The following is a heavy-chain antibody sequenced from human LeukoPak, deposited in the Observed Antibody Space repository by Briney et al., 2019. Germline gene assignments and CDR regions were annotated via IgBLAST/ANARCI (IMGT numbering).Heavy chain of an antibody. CDR3: ARKGSTRVSADLFDP. J-gene: IGHJ5*02. D-gene: IGHD4-17*01. CDR1: GASLSNNILY. V-gene: IGHV4-39*01. CDR2: IFHTGNA. Sequence: SETLSLTCAVSGASLSNNILYWGWIRQPPGKGREWNGNIFHTGNAYYNPSLNSRVSISIDTSRNHFSLKVISVTAADTAVYFCARKGSTRVSADLFDPWGQGTLVTVSS.